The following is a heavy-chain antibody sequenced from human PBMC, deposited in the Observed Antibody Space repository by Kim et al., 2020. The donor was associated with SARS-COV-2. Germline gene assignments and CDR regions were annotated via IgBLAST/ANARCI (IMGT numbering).Heavy chain of an antibody. D-gene: IGHD3-9*01. CDR2: ISGSGGST. CDR3: AKTMTEERPYYDILTGYYYDAFDI. Sequence: GGSLRLSCAASGFTFSSYAMSWVRQAPGKGLEWVSAISGSGGSTYYADSVKGRFTISRDNSKNTLYLQMNSLRAEDTAVYYCAKTMTEERPYYDILTGYYYDAFDIWGQGTMVTVSS. V-gene: IGHV3-23*01. CDR1: GFTFSSYA. J-gene: IGHJ3*02.